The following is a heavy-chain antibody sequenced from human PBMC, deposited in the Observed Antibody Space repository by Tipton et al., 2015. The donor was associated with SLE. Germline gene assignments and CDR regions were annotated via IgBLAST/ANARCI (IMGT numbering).Heavy chain of an antibody. D-gene: IGHD2-15*01. CDR2: IYYNGST. J-gene: IGHJ4*02. CDR3: ARVASSTRYSLLFGL. CDR1: GDSISSSSYY. V-gene: IGHV4-61*01. Sequence: TLSLTCIVSGDSISSSSYYWSWLRQPPGKGLEWIGNIYYNGSTNYNPSRKSRVTIAVDTSKNQFSLKLSSVTAADTAVYYCARVASSTRYSLLFGLWGQGSLVTVSS.